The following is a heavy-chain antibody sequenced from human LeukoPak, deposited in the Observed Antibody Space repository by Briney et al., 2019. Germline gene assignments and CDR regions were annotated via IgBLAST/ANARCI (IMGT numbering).Heavy chain of an antibody. Sequence: SVKVSCKASGGTFSNYAINWVRQAPGHGLEWMGRIIPVLGITNYAQKFQDRVSIIADTSTSIAYLELRSLTSEDTAVYYCARAGGYCSSTSCWSGGYYYYYMDVWGKGTTVTVSS. J-gene: IGHJ6*03. CDR1: GGTFSNYA. V-gene: IGHV1-69*04. D-gene: IGHD2-2*01. CDR2: IIPVLGIT. CDR3: ARAGGYCSSTSCWSGGYYYYYMDV.